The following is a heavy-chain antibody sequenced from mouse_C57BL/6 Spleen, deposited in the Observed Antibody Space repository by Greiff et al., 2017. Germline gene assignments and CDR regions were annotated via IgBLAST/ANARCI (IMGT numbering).Heavy chain of an antibody. D-gene: IGHD2-5*01. Sequence: QVQLQQPGAELVKPGASVTLSCKASGYTFTSYWMHWVKQRPGQGLEWIGMIHPNSGSTNYNEKFKSKATLTVDKSSSTAYMQLSSLTSEDSAVYYYASAAYYSIHWYFDVWGTGTTVTVSS. CDR1: GYTFTSYW. CDR2: IHPNSGST. V-gene: IGHV1-64*01. CDR3: ASAAYYSIHWYFDV. J-gene: IGHJ1*03.